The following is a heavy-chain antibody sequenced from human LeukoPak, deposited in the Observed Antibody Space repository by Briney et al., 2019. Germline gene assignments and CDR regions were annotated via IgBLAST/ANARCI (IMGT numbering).Heavy chain of an antibody. V-gene: IGHV3-74*01. CDR1: GFTFSSYW. CDR3: ARAQYYDSSTAGGMDV. Sequence: GGSLRLSCAASGFTFSSYWMHWVRQAPGKGLVWVSRIDSDGSSTSYADSVKGRFSISRDNAKNTLYLQMNSLRTEDTAVYYCARAQYYDSSTAGGMDVWGQGTTVTVSS. D-gene: IGHD3-9*01. CDR2: IDSDGSST. J-gene: IGHJ6*02.